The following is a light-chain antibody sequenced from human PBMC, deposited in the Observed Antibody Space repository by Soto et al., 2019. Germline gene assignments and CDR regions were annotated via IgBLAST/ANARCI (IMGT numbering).Light chain of an antibody. J-gene: IGKJ5*01. CDR3: QHRSNWPSIT. V-gene: IGKV3-11*01. CDR1: QSVGSY. CDR2: DVS. Sequence: EIVLTQSPATLSSFPGERATLSCRASQSVGSYLAWYQQKPGQAPRLLIYDVSDRATGIPARFSGRGSETDFTLTISSLEPEDFAVYYCQHRSNWPSITFGQGTRLEIK.